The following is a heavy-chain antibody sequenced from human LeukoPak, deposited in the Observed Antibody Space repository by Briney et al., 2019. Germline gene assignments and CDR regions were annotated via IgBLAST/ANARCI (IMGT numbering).Heavy chain of an antibody. CDR3: AKLYGSGSYPTGYFDY. J-gene: IGHJ4*02. D-gene: IGHD3-10*01. CDR2: VSYDGSNE. V-gene: IGHV3-30-3*02. CDR1: GFTFSSYA. Sequence: PGRSLRLSCAASGFTFSSYAMHWVRQAPGKGLEWVAAVSYDGSNEYYADSVKGRFTISRDNSKNTLYLQMNSLRADDTAVYYCAKLYGSGSYPTGYFDYWGQGTLVTVSS.